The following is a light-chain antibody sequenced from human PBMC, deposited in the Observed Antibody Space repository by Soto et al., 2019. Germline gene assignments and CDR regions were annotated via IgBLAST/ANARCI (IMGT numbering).Light chain of an antibody. V-gene: IGKV1-12*01. Sequence: DLQMTQAPSSVSSSVGDRVTITCRASQGISSWLAWYQQKPGKAPKLLIYAASSLQSWFPSRFSGSGSGTDLTLTISSLQPEDFATYYCHPANSFPLTFGGGTKVEIK. CDR1: QGISSW. J-gene: IGKJ4*01. CDR3: HPANSFPLT. CDR2: AAS.